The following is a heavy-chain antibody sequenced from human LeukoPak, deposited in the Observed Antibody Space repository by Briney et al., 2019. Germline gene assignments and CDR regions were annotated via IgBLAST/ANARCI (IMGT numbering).Heavy chain of an antibody. J-gene: IGHJ4*02. V-gene: IGHV1-2*02. D-gene: IGHD3-22*01. CDR1: GYTFTGYY. Sequence: ASVKVSCKASGYTFTGYYMHWVRQAPGQGLEWMGWINPNSGGTNYAQKFQGRVTMTRDTSISTAYMELSRLRSDDTAVYYCARKPTYYYDSSGYESGGGIDYWGQGTLVTVSS. CDR3: ARKPTYYYDSSGYESGGGIDY. CDR2: INPNSGGT.